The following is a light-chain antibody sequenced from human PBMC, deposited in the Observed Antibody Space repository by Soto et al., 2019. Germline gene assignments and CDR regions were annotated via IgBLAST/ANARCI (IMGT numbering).Light chain of an antibody. Sequence: QSVLTQPASVSGSPGQSITISCTGTTSDVGGYNFVSWYQQHPGKAPKLMIYEVSHRPSGVSHRFSGSKSGNTASLTISGLQAEDEADYYCLSYTSSITWVFGGGTKLTVL. CDR1: TSDVGGYNF. CDR2: EVS. J-gene: IGLJ3*02. CDR3: LSYTSSITWV. V-gene: IGLV2-14*01.